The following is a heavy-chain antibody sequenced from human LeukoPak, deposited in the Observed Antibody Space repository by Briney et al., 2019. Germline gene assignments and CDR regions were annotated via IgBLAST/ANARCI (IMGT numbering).Heavy chain of an antibody. CDR1: GGSFTTYY. V-gene: IGHV4-59*01. CDR3: ARTGSTVTMLYTFDL. J-gene: IGHJ4*02. Sequence: PSETLSLTCTVSGGSFTTYYWSWIRQPPGKGLEWIAYIYYISSTNYNPSLTSRVTMSVDTSKNPFSLKLSSVTAADTAVYYCARTGSTVTMLYTFDLWGQGTLVTVSS. D-gene: IGHD4-17*01. CDR2: IYYISST.